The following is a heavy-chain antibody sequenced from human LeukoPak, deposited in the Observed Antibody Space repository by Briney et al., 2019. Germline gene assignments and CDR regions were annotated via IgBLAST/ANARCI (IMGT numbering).Heavy chain of an antibody. D-gene: IGHD2-2*01. J-gene: IGHJ4*02. V-gene: IGHV3-23*01. CDR3: ARRKGDCRTTSCTDY. Sequence: GGSLRLSCAASGFTFSSYAMCWVRQAPGKGLEWGSSLIDSGGSTYYTDSVRGRFTISRDNSRNTLYLQTNSLRGEDTAIYYCARRKGDCRTTSCTDYWGLGTLVTVSS. CDR1: GFTFSSYA. CDR2: LIDSGGST.